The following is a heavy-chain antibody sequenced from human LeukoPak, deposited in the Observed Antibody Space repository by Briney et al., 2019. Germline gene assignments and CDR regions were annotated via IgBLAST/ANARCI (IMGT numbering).Heavy chain of an antibody. CDR3: TRGSSCRRDN. CDR2: MNPNSGNT. V-gene: IGHV1-8*01. J-gene: IGHJ4*02. Sequence: ASVNVSCKASGYTFTSCDINWVRQATGQGLEWMGWMNPNSGNTGYGQSFQGRITMTRDISIGTAYMELSNLTSEDTAIYYCTRGSSCRRDNWGQGTLVTVSA. CDR1: GYTFTSCD.